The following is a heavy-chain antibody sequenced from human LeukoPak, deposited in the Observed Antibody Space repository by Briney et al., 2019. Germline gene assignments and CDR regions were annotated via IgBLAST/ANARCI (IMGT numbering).Heavy chain of an antibody. J-gene: IGHJ4*02. Sequence: GASVKVSCKASGYTFTGYYMHWVRQAPGQGLEWMGWINPNSGGTNYAQKFQGRVTMTRDTSISTAYMELSRLRSDDTAVYYCARAPDELLSEGGYWGQGTLVTVSS. CDR3: ARAPDELLSEGGY. CDR2: INPNSGGT. CDR1: GYTFTGYY. D-gene: IGHD2-2*01. V-gene: IGHV1-2*02.